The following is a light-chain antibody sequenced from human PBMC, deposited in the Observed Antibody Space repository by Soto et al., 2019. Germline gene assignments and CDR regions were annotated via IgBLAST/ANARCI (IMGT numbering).Light chain of an antibody. CDR3: QQYNNWLIT. CDR1: QSVSGN. V-gene: IGKV3-15*01. CDR2: GAS. J-gene: IGKJ5*01. Sequence: EMVMTQSPATLSVSPGERATLCCRASQSVSGNLAWYQQKPGQAPRLLIYGASTRATGIPARFSGSGSGTEFTLTISSLQSEDFAVYYCQQYNNWLITFGQGTRLEIK.